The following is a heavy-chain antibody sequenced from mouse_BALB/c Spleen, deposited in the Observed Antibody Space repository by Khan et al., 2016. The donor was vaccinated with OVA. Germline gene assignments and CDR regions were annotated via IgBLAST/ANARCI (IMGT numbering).Heavy chain of an antibody. CDR3: TREWVDGSSFAY. D-gene: IGHD1-3*01. V-gene: IGHV1-69*02. CDR2: IYPSDSYT. CDR1: GYTFTNYW. J-gene: IGHJ3*01. Sequence: QVQLQQPGTELVRPGASVKLSCKASGYTFTNYWINWVKQRPGQGLEWIGNIYPSDSYTNYHQKFKDKATLTVDKSSSTAYMQLSSQTSEDSAVYYCTREWVDGSSFAYWGQGTLVTVSA.